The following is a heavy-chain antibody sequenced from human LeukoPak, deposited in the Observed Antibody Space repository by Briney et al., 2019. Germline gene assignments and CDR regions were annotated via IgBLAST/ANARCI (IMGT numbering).Heavy chain of an antibody. CDR2: IYYSGST. J-gene: IGHJ4*02. V-gene: IGHV4-39*01. CDR1: GGSFSSSSYY. Sequence: SETLSLTCTVSGGSFSSSSYYWGWIRQPPGKGLEWIGSIYYSGSTYYNPSLKSRVTISVDTSKNQFSLKLSSVTAADTAMYYCARLKSSSGYFFDYWGQGTLVTVSS. CDR3: ARLKSSSGYFFDY. D-gene: IGHD3-22*01.